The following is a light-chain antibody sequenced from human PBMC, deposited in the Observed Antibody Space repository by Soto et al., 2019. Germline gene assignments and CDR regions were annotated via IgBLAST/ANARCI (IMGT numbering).Light chain of an antibody. CDR3: QQNNSWPGT. J-gene: IGKJ1*01. CDR1: QSVSSN. Sequence: EIVMTQSPATLSVSPGERATLSCRASQSVSSNLAWYQQKPGQTPRLLIYGPSTRATGIPTRFSGSGSGTEFTPTISRLQSEDFAVYYCQQNNSWPGTFGQGTKVEIK. CDR2: GPS. V-gene: IGKV3-15*01.